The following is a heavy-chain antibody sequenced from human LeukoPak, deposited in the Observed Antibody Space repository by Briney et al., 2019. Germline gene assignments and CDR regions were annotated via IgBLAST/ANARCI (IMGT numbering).Heavy chain of an antibody. D-gene: IGHD3-22*01. Sequence: GASVKVSCKASGYTFTSYGISWVRQAPGQGLEWMGWISAYNGNTNYAQKFQGRVTMTEDTSTDTAYMELSSLRSEDTAVYYCATAMIVVTLDYWGQGTLVTVSS. CDR2: ISAYNGNT. CDR3: ATAMIVVTLDY. CDR1: GYTFTSYG. V-gene: IGHV1-18*01. J-gene: IGHJ4*02.